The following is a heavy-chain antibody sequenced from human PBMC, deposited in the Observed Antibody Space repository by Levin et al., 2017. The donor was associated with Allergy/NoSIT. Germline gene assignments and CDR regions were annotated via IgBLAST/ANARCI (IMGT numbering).Heavy chain of an antibody. CDR1: GGSISSYY. J-gene: IGHJ3*02. CDR3: ARDGHLGELSPPDI. CDR2: IYYSGST. V-gene: IGHV4-59*01. Sequence: SETLSLTCTVSGGSISSYYWSWIRQPPGKGLEWIGYIYYSGSTNYNPSLKSRVTISVDTSKNQFSLKLSSVTAADTAVYYCARDGHLGELSPPDIWGQGTMVTVSS. D-gene: IGHD3-16*02.